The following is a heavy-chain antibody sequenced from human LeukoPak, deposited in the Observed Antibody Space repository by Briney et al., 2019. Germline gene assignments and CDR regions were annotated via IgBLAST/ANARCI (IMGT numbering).Heavy chain of an antibody. CDR1: GFTFSDYY. Sequence: GGSLRLSCAASGFTFSDYYMSWIRQAPGKGLEWVSYISSSGSTIYYADSVKGRFTISRDNAKNSLYLQMDSLRAEDTAVYYCAGPVIVVVPAAIDYYGMDVWGQGTTVTVSS. J-gene: IGHJ6*02. CDR3: AGPVIVVVPAAIDYYGMDV. D-gene: IGHD2-2*02. V-gene: IGHV3-11*01. CDR2: ISSSGSTI.